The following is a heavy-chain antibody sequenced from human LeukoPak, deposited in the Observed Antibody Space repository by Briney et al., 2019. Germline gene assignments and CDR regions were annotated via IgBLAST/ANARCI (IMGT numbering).Heavy chain of an antibody. CDR1: GYSISNDYY. V-gene: IGHV4-38-2*01. CDR2: IYHSGSS. CDR3: AKAGTTGIHHWFDP. Sequence: PSETLSLTCVVSGYSISNDYYWGWIRQPPGKGLEWIGNIYHSGSSYYNPSLKSRVTILVDTSKNQFSLKLSSVTAADTAVYYCAKAGTTGIHHWFDPWGQGNLVTVSS. J-gene: IGHJ5*02. D-gene: IGHD1-1*01.